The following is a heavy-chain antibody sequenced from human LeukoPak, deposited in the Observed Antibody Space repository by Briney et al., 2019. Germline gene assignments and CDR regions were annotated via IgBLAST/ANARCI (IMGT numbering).Heavy chain of an antibody. J-gene: IGHJ4*02. CDR2: IYYSGST. CDR3: ARHDVSLITMIVVVITAFDY. CDR1: GFTVSTYY. D-gene: IGHD3-22*01. Sequence: PGGSLRLSCAASGFTVSTYYMNWVRQPPGKGLEWIGSIYYSGSTYYNPSLKSRVTISVDTSKNQFSLKLSSVTAADTAVYYCARHDVSLITMIVVVITAFDYWGQGTLVTVSS. V-gene: IGHV4-39*01.